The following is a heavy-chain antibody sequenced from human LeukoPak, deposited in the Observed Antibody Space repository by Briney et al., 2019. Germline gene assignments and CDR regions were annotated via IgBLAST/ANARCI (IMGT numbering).Heavy chain of an antibody. D-gene: IGHD6-19*01. CDR2: IRYDGNNK. J-gene: IGHJ4*02. Sequence: GGSLRLSCAASGFPFSDYVMHWVRQAPGKGLEWVAVIRYDGNNKYYADSVKGRFTISRDNSKDMLYLQMNSLGTEDTAVYYCAKDRWGAVASFDYWGQGTLVTVSS. CDR3: AKDRWGAVASFDY. CDR1: GFPFSDYV. V-gene: IGHV3-30*02.